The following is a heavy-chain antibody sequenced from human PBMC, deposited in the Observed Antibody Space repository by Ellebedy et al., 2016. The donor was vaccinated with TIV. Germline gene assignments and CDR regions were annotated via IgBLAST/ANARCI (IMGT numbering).Heavy chain of an antibody. V-gene: IGHV4-31*03. Sequence: MPSETLSLTCTVSGGSISSGGYYWSCLCQLPGKGLVWIGYFYYSGSTYNNPSLGSRVTISVDTSKNQFSLKLSSVTAADTAVYYCAREMGYDTLTGNYGMDVWGQGTTVTVSS. CDR3: AREMGYDTLTGNYGMDV. CDR2: FYYSGST. CDR1: GGSISSGGYY. J-gene: IGHJ6*02. D-gene: IGHD3-9*01.